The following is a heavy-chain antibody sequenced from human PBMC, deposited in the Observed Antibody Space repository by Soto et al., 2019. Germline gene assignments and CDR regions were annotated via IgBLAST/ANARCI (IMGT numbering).Heavy chain of an antibody. CDR1: GGSISSNY. J-gene: IGHJ4*02. CDR2: IYYSGST. Sequence: QVQLQESGPGLVKPSETLSLMCTVSGGSISSNYWSWIRQPPGKGLEYIGYIYYSGSTNYNPSLKSRVTISVDTSKNQFPLKLSSVTAADTGVYYCARGGGSPDYWGQGTLVTVSS. CDR3: ARGGGSPDY. V-gene: IGHV4-59*01. D-gene: IGHD3-10*01.